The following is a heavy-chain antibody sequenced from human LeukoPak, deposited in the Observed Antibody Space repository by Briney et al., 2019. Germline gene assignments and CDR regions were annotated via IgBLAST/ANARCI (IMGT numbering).Heavy chain of an antibody. CDR2: ICDSGANT. J-gene: IGHJ4*02. Sequence: LRGSLRDSCAAPGFTFSRSPMCGGRPAPRKGLERGSRICDSGANTYSADSVKGRFTISRDNAKNTLYLQMNSLRAEDAAVYFCAKDRTSSPAGYWGQGTLVTVSS. CDR1: GFTFSRSP. D-gene: IGHD6-13*01. CDR3: AKDRTSSPAGY. V-gene: IGHV3-23*01.